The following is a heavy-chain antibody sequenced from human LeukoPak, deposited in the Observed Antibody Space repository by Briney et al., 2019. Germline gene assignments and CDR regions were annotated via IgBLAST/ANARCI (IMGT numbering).Heavy chain of an antibody. CDR2: IWYDGRSE. V-gene: IGHV3-33*01. CDR3: ARDKYCSGASCWHGMDV. J-gene: IGHJ6*02. CDR1: GFIFGNYG. D-gene: IGHD2-15*01. Sequence: GGSLRLSCAASGFIFGNYGMHWVRQAPGKGLEWVAGIWYDGRSEDYVDSVKGRLTISRDNSKHTLYVQMNSLRVEDTAVYYCARDKYCSGASCWHGMDVWGQGTTVTVSS.